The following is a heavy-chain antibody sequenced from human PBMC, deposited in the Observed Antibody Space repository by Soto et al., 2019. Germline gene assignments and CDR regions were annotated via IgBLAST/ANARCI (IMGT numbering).Heavy chain of an antibody. CDR2: INPNSGGT. V-gene: IGHV1-2*04. D-gene: IGHD2-2*02. J-gene: IGHJ3*02. Sequence: RASVKVSCKASGYTFTSYDINWARQATGQGLEWMGWINPNSGGTNYAQKFQGWVTMTRDTSISTAYMELSRLRSDDTAVYYCARASRGLYDAFDIWGQGTMVTVSS. CDR3: ARASRGLYDAFDI. CDR1: GYTFTSYD.